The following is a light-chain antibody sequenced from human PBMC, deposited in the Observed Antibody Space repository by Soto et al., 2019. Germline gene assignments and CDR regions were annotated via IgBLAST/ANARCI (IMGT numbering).Light chain of an antibody. CDR3: QQYGNAPFT. Sequence: DIQMTQSPSTLSASVGDRVTITCRASQSLNNYLAWYQQKPGKAPKLLIYDASTLERGVPSRFSGTGSGTEFTLTISRLEPEDFAVYYCQQYGNAPFTFGPGTKVDIK. CDR2: DAS. CDR1: QSLNNY. J-gene: IGKJ3*01. V-gene: IGKV1-5*01.